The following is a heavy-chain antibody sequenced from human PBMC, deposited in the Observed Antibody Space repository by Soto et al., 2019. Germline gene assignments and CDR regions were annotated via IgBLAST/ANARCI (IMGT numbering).Heavy chain of an antibody. CDR2: INPNSGGT. Sequence: QVQLVQSGAEVKKPGASVKVSCKASGYTFTGYYMHWVRQAPGQGLEWMGWINPNSGGTNYAQKCQGRVTLTIDTAITTAYMEVGRLMSDDTDVYFCAIDGQGMGVGPAANPHYYYSYGLDVWCQGTTVTVSS. CDR3: AIDGQGMGVGPAANPHYYYSYGLDV. CDR1: GYTFTGYY. D-gene: IGHD2-2*01. V-gene: IGHV1-2*02. J-gene: IGHJ6*02.